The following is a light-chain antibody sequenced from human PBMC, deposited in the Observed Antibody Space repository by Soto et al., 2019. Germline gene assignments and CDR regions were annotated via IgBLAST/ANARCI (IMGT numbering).Light chain of an antibody. CDR3: CSYAGNFNYV. J-gene: IGLJ1*01. V-gene: IGLV2-11*01. CDR1: SSDVAGYNF. CDR2: DVT. Sequence: QSVLTQPRSVSGSPGQSVTISCTGTSSDVAGYNFVSWYQQNPGKAPKLMIYDVTKRPSGVPDRFSGSKSGYTASLTISGLQAEDEADYYCCSYAGNFNYVFETGTKLTVL.